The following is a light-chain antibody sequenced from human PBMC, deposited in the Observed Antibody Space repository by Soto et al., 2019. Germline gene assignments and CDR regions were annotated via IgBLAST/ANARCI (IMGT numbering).Light chain of an antibody. CDR3: QQYNSYST. V-gene: IGKV1-5*01. Sequence: EIRMTQSASTLSACVGDGVNIXCRASQSVLNRFDWSQQRTGEAHKHLISYASSLKSGVTSMFSGSGCGKEFIITISSLQPDDFATYECQQYNSYSTFGQGTKVDIK. J-gene: IGKJ1*01. CDR2: YAS. CDR1: QSVLNR.